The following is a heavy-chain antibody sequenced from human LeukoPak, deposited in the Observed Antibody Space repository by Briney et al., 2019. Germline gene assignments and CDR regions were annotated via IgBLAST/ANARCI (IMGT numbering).Heavy chain of an antibody. J-gene: IGHJ4*02. D-gene: IGHD3-10*01. CDR3: ARVAYYGSGSYYDILDY. CDR2: ITGSGGST. Sequence: PGGSLRLSCAASGFTFSNYGLSWVRQAPGKGLEWVSGITGSGGSTYYADSVKGRFTISRDNSKNTLYLQMNSLRAEDTAIYYCARVAYYGSGSYYDILDYWGQGTLVTVSS. CDR1: GFTFSNYG. V-gene: IGHV3-23*01.